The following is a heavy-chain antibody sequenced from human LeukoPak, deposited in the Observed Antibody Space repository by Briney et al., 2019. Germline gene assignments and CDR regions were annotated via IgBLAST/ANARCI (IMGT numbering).Heavy chain of an antibody. V-gene: IGHV4-59*08. CDR2: IYYSGST. D-gene: IGHD4-23*01. CDR1: GGSISSYY. CDR3: ARRPTYGGNSDLFDY. Sequence: PSETLSLTCTVSGGSISSYYWSWIRQPPGKGLEWIGYIYYSGSTNYNPSLKSRVTISVDTSKNQFSLKLSSVTAADTAVYYCARRPTYGGNSDLFDYWGQGTLVTVSS. J-gene: IGHJ4*02.